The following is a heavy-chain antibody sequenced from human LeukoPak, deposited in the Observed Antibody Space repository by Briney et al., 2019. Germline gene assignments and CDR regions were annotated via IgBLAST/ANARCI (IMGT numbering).Heavy chain of an antibody. V-gene: IGHV3-33*08. D-gene: IGHD3-22*01. CDR2: IWYDGSNK. CDR1: GFTFSSYG. Sequence: GGSLRLSCAASGFTFSSYGMHWVRQAPGKGLEWVAVIWYDGSNKYYADSVKGRFTISRDNSKNTLYLQMNSLRAEDTAVYYCARDSYYYDSSGYPAMWGQGTLVTVSS. J-gene: IGHJ4*02. CDR3: ARDSYYYDSSGYPAM.